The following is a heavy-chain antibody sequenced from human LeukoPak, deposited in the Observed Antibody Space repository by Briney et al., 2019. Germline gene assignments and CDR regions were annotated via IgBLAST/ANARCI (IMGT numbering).Heavy chain of an antibody. CDR1: GFTFSSYS. CDR3: ATSRPHYDFWSGPIYYFDY. Sequence: PGGSLRLSCAASGFTFSSYSMNWVRQAPGKGLEWVSSISSSSSYIYYADSVKGRFTISRDNAKNSLYLQMNSLRAEDTAVYYCATSRPHYDFWSGPIYYFDYWGQGTLVTVSS. D-gene: IGHD3-3*01. J-gene: IGHJ4*02. V-gene: IGHV3-21*01. CDR2: ISSSSSYI.